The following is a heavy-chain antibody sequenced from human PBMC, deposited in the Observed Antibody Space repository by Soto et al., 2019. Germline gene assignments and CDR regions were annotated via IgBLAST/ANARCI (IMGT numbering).Heavy chain of an antibody. D-gene: IGHD3-10*01. CDR1: GFSLTTSGLG. CDR2: IYWNDDK. Sequence: QITLKESGPTLVKPTQTLTLTCTFSGFSLTTSGLGVGWIRQPPGKALEWLSLIYWNDDKRYNPSLKSRLTITKAPTKNQVVLTITSMDPVDTGTYYCAHRPHVLRWFGEYSFDYWGQGTLVSVSS. CDR3: AHRPHVLRWFGEYSFDY. J-gene: IGHJ4*02. V-gene: IGHV2-5*01.